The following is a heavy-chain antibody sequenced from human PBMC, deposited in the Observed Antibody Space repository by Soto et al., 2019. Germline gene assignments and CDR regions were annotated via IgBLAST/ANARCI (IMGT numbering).Heavy chain of an antibody. D-gene: IGHD3-10*01. CDR2: INHSGST. V-gene: IGHV4-34*01. CDR1: GGSFSGYY. CDR3: ARGFRMVRGVISLLFWFDP. Sequence: PSETLSLTCAVYGGSFSGYYWSWIRQPPGKGLEWIGEINHSGSTNYNPSLKSRVTISVDTSKNQFSLKLSSVTAADTAVYYCARGFRMVRGVISLLFWFDPWGQGTLVTVSS. J-gene: IGHJ5*02.